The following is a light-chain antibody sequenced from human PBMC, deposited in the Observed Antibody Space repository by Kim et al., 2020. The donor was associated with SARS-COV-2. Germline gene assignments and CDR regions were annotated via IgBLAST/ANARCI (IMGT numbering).Light chain of an antibody. J-gene: IGLJ3*02. V-gene: IGLV1-40*01. CDR3: QSYDSSLSGWV. CDR1: SSNIGAGYH. Sequence: RVTISCTGSSSNIGAGYHVHWYQQLPGTAPKLLIYSNSNRPSGVPDRFSGSKSGTSASLAITGLQAEDEADYYCQSYDSSLSGWVFGGGTQLTVL. CDR2: SNS.